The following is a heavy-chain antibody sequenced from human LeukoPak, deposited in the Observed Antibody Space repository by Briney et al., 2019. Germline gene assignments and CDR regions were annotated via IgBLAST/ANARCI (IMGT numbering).Heavy chain of an antibody. CDR1: GGTFSSYA. CDR3: AREGAGYSSSWLFDY. Sequence: SVKVSFKASGGTFSSYAISWVRQAPGQGPEWMGGIIPIFGTANYAQKFQGRVTITADKSTSTAYMELSSLRSEDTAVYYCAREGAGYSSSWLFDYWGQGTLVTVSS. CDR2: IIPIFGTA. D-gene: IGHD6-13*01. J-gene: IGHJ4*02. V-gene: IGHV1-69*06.